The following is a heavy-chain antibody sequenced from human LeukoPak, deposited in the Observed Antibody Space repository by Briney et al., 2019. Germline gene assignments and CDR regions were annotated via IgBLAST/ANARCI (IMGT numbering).Heavy chain of an antibody. CDR2: INPNSGDT. CDR1: GYTFTRYY. Sequence: ASVKVSCKASGYTFTRYYMHWVRQAPGQGLEWMGWINPNSGDTNYAQKFQGRVTMTRDTSISTVYMELSKLRSDDTAVYYCARGSPSGWYVFDYWGQGTLVTVSS. CDR3: ARGSPSGWYVFDY. J-gene: IGHJ4*02. V-gene: IGHV1-2*02. D-gene: IGHD6-19*01.